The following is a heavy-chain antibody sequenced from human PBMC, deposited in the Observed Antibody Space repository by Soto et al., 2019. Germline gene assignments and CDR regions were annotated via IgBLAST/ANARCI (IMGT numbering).Heavy chain of an antibody. CDR3: ARDLEDSSGWEFDP. D-gene: IGHD6-19*01. Sequence: ASVKVSCKASGYTFTSYDINWVRQATGQGLEWMGWMNPNSGNTGYAQKFQVRVTMTRNTSISTAYMELSSLRSEDTAVYYCARDLEDSSGWEFDPWGQGTLVTVSS. CDR2: MNPNSGNT. J-gene: IGHJ5*02. V-gene: IGHV1-8*01. CDR1: GYTFTSYD.